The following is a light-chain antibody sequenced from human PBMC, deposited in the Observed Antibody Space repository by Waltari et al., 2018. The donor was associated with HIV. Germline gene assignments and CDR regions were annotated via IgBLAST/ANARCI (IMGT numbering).Light chain of an antibody. CDR1: SSDVGGYNY. V-gene: IGLV2-11*01. J-gene: IGLJ3*02. Sequence: QSALTQPRSVSGSPGQSVTISCTGASSDVGGYNYVSWYQHHPGKAPKVMIYDVTTRPSGVPDRFSGSKSGNTASLTISGLQAEDEAYYYCSSYAGSYTHWVFGGGTKLTVL. CDR3: SSYAGSYTHWV. CDR2: DVT.